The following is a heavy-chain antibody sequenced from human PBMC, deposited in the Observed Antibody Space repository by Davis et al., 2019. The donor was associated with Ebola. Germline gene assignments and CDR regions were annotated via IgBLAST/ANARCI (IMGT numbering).Heavy chain of an antibody. CDR2: ISSSSSYT. CDR3: ARARHSSTWFLGDFDY. V-gene: IGHV3-11*05. J-gene: IGHJ4*02. D-gene: IGHD6-13*01. CDR1: GFTFSDYY. Sequence: GESLKISCAASGFTFSDYYMSWIRQAPGKGLEWVSYISSSSSYTNYADSVKGRFTISRDNAKNSLYLQMNSPRAEDTAVYYCARARHSSTWFLGDFDYWGQGTLVTVSS.